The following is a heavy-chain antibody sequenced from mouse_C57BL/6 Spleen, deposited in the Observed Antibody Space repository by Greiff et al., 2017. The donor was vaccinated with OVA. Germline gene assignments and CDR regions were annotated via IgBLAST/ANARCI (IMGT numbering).Heavy chain of an antibody. CDR3: ARSGVTTVVAKGYFDY. Sequence: QVQLQQSGPELVKPGASVKISCKASGYAFSSSWMNWVKQRPGKGLEWIGRIYPGDGDTNYNGKFKGKATLTADKSSSTAYMQLSSLTSEDSAVYFCARSGVTTVVAKGYFDYWGQGTTLTVSS. J-gene: IGHJ2*01. D-gene: IGHD1-1*01. V-gene: IGHV1-82*01. CDR2: IYPGDGDT. CDR1: GYAFSSSW.